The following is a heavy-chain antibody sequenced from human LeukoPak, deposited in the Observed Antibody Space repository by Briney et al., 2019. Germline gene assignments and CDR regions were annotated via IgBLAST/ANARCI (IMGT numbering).Heavy chain of an antibody. CDR2: IYFSGST. J-gene: IGHJ5*02. CDR1: GGSINISNYY. V-gene: IGHV4-39*01. Sequence: SETLSLTCTVSGGSINISNYYWGWIRQPPGKGLEWIGAIYFSGSTYYNPSLKSRVTISVDTSENQFSLKLSSVTAADTAVYYCARHGRDMITFGPKGPYNWFDPWGQGTLVTVSS. D-gene: IGHD3-16*01. CDR3: ARHGRDMITFGPKGPYNWFDP.